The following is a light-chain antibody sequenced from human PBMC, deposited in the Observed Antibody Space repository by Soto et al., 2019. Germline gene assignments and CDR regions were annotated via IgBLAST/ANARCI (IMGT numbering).Light chain of an antibody. CDR1: QGIRHY. J-gene: IGKJ1*01. Sequence: DIQMTQSPSSLSASVGDRVTITCRASQGIRHYLAWYQQKPGKVPKLLIYEASNLQSAVPSRFRGGGSGTEFTLTISSLPPEDVATYYCQNFDSAPQTFGQGTKVEIK. CDR2: EAS. CDR3: QNFDSAPQT. V-gene: IGKV1-27*01.